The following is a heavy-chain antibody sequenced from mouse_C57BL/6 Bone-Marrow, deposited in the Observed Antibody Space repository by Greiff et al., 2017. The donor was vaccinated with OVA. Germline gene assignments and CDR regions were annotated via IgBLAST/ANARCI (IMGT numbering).Heavy chain of an antibody. J-gene: IGHJ1*03. CDR2: INYDGSST. V-gene: IGHV5-16*01. D-gene: IGHD3-3*01. CDR1: GFTFSDYY. Sequence: ESEGGLVQPGSSMKLSCTASGFTFSDYYMAWVRQVPEKGLEWVANINYDGSSTYYLDSLKSRFIISRDNAKNILYLQMSSLKSEDTATYYCARGGWDWYFDVWGTGTTVTVSS. CDR3: ARGGWDWYFDV.